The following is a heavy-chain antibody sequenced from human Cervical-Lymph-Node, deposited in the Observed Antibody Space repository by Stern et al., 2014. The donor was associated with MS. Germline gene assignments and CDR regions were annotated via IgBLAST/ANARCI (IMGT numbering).Heavy chain of an antibody. J-gene: IGHJ4*02. V-gene: IGHV4-30-2*01. CDR2: IVHSGST. Sequence: QVQLQESGSGLVKPSQTLSLTCAVSGGSISSGDYSWSWIRQPPGKSLEWIGYIVHSGSTYYNPSLKSRVSISVDRSENQFSLKLSSVTAADTAMYYCARIFGGNFDNWGQGTLVTVSS. CDR3: ARIFGGNFDN. CDR1: GGSISSGDYS. D-gene: IGHD4-23*01.